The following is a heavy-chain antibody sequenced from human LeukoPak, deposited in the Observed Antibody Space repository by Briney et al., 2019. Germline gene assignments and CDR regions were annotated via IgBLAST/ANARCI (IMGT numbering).Heavy chain of an antibody. D-gene: IGHD3-10*01. Sequence: PSETLSLTCTVSGGSISSYYWSWIRQPPGKGLEWIGYIYTSGSTNYTPSLKSRVTISVDTSKNQFSLKLSSVTAADTAVYYCARHGPNRYYYGSGSQTYFDYWGQGTLVTVSS. V-gene: IGHV4-4*09. J-gene: IGHJ4*02. CDR3: ARHGPNRYYYGSGSQTYFDY. CDR2: IYTSGST. CDR1: GGSISSYY.